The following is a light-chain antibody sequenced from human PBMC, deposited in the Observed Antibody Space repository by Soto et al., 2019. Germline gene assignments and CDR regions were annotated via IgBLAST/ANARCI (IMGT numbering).Light chain of an antibody. V-gene: IGLV2-8*01. J-gene: IGLJ1*01. Sequence: QSAPTQPPSASGSPGQSVTISCTGTSSDVGGYNYVSWYQQHPGKVPKLMIYEVFKRPSGVPDRFSGSKSGNTASLTVSGLQAEDEADYYCSSYAGSNNYVFGTGTKVTVL. CDR1: SSDVGGYNY. CDR2: EVF. CDR3: SSYAGSNNYV.